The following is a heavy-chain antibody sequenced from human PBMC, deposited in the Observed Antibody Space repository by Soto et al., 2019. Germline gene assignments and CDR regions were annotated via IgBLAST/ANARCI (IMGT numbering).Heavy chain of an antibody. CDR2: IGPYGNSI. CDR1: GFSFRDYF. D-gene: IGHD2-21*01. CDR3: QRDDHTYGVY. J-gene: IGHJ4*02. Sequence: GESLKISCAASGFSFRDYFMSWLRQAPGKGLEWVSYIGPYGNSIYYADSVKGRFTISRDDATKSLHLHMSSLRTDDTAVYYCQRDDHTYGVYWGQGTPVTVSS. V-gene: IGHV3-11*01.